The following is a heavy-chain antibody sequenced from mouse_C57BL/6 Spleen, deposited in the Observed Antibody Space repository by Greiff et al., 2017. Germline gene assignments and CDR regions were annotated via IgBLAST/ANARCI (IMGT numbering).Heavy chain of an antibody. D-gene: IGHD1-1*01. CDR1: GFNFSSYG. J-gene: IGHJ2*01. V-gene: IGHV5-6*01. Sequence: EVQRVESGGDLVKPGGSLKLSCAASGFNFSSYGLSWVRQTPDKRLEWVATISSGGSYPYYPDSVKGRFTISRDNAKNTLYLQMSSLKAEYTAMYYCARQDYYGSSYDYFDYGGQGTTLTVSS. CDR2: ISSGGSYP. CDR3: ARQDYYGSSYDYFDY.